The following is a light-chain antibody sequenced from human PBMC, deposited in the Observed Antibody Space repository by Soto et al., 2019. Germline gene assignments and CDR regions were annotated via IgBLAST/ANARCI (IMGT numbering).Light chain of an antibody. CDR1: QSLIHSDGSTY. CDR2: EVS. CDR3: MQGTHWPWT. Sequence: DDVMTQSPLSLPVTLGQPASISCRSSQSLIHSDGSTYLSWFQQRPGRSPRRLIYEVSDRDSGVPDRFSGSGSGTDFTLKISRVEAEDVGVYYCMQGTHWPWTFGQGTEVEIK. J-gene: IGKJ1*01. V-gene: IGKV2-30*02.